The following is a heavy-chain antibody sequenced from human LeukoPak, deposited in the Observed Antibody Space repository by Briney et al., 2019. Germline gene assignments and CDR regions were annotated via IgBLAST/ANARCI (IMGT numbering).Heavy chain of an antibody. CDR2: INSDGSST. J-gene: IGHJ6*02. V-gene: IGHV3-74*01. CDR3: ARDYSLDYYYYYGMDV. CDR1: GFTFSDYY. Sequence: GGSLRLSCAASGFTFSDYYMSWIRQAPGKGLVWVSRINSDGSSTSYADSVKGRFTISRDNAKNTLYLQMNSLRAEDTAVYYCARDYSLDYYYYYGMDVWGQGTTVTVSS. D-gene: IGHD6-13*01.